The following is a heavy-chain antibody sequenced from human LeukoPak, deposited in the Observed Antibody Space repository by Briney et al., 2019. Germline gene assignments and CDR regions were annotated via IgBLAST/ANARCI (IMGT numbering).Heavy chain of an antibody. CDR3: ARRLYYYDSSGYSFYYYFDY. CDR1: GYSISSGYY. Sequence: PSETLSLTCTVSGYSISSGYYWGWIRQPPGKWLEWIGEINHRGSTNYNPSLKSRVTISVDTSKNQFSLKLSSVTAADTAVYYCARRLYYYDSSGYSFYYYFDYWGQGTLVTVSS. D-gene: IGHD3-22*01. J-gene: IGHJ4*02. V-gene: IGHV4-38-2*02. CDR2: INHRGST.